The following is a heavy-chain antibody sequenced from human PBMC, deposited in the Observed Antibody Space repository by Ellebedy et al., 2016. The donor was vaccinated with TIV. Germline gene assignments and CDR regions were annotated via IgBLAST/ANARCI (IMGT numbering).Heavy chain of an antibody. CDR1: SSYS. Sequence: SSYSMNWVRQAPGKGLEWIGSIYYSGSTYYNPSLKSRVTISVDKSKNQFSLKLSSVTAADTAVYYCARYYYDSSGYSPPSDAFDIWGQGTMVTVSS. D-gene: IGHD3-22*01. J-gene: IGHJ3*02. CDR2: IYYSGST. CDR3: ARYYYDSSGYSPPSDAFDI. V-gene: IGHV4-39*07.